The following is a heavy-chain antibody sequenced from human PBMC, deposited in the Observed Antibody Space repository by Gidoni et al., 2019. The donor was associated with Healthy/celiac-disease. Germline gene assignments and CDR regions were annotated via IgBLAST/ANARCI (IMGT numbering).Heavy chain of an antibody. J-gene: IGHJ5*02. CDR2: IGTAGDT. D-gene: IGHD1-26*01. Sequence: EVQLVEYRGGLVQPGGSLRLSCAASGFTFSRYDMHWVRQATGKGLDWVSAIGTAGDTYYPCSVKGRFTISRENANNSLYLQMNSLRAGDTAVYYCARDLYSGSYQFDPWCQGTLVTVSS. V-gene: IGHV3-13*01. CDR3: ARDLYSGSYQFDP. CDR1: GFTFSRYD.